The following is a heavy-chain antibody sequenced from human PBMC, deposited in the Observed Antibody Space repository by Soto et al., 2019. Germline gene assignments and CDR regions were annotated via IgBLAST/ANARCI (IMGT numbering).Heavy chain of an antibody. J-gene: IGHJ5*02. D-gene: IGHD3-3*01. Sequence: ASVKVSCKAPGDTFTSYYLNWVRQAPGQGLEWMGVINPHGGSTKYAQKFQGRITMTRDTSRSTVYMELSSLRSDDTAIYYCARSSGGNFGIIIEGSDWFDPWGQGTLVTVSS. CDR1: GDTFTSYY. CDR3: ARSSGGNFGIIIEGSDWFDP. CDR2: INPHGGST. V-gene: IGHV1-46*01.